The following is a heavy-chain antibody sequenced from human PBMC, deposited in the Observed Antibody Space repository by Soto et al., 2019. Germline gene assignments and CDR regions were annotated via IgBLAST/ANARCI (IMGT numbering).Heavy chain of an antibody. Sequence: GGSMRLSCAASGLTFSSYAMHWVRQAPGKGLEWVAVISYDGSNKYYADSVKGRFTISRDNSKNTLYLQMNSLRAEDTAVYYCARSGYSYVSYYFDYWGQGTLVTVSS. V-gene: IGHV3-30-3*01. CDR3: ARSGYSYVSYYFDY. J-gene: IGHJ4*02. D-gene: IGHD5-18*01. CDR2: ISYDGSNK. CDR1: GLTFSSYA.